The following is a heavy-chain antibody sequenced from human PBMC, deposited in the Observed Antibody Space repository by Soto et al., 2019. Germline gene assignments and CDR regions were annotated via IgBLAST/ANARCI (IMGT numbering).Heavy chain of an antibody. CDR2: ISGSGGST. J-gene: IGHJ4*02. V-gene: IGHV3-23*01. CDR1: RLTLSTQG. CDR3: AKDPSQRAARGGFDY. Sequence: GGSLGVFCVPSRLTLSTQGMSWPRQAPGKGLEWVSAISGSGGSTYYADSVKGRFNISRDNSKNTLYLQMNSLRAEDTAVYYCAKDPSQRAARGGFDYWGQGTLVTVSS. D-gene: IGHD6-6*01.